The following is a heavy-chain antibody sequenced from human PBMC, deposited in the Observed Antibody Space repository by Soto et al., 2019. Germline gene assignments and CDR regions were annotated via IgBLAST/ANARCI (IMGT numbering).Heavy chain of an antibody. CDR1: GGPISSGGYY. Sequence: SETLSLTCTVSGGPISSGGYYWSWIRQHPGKGLEWIGYIYYSGSTYYNPSLKSRVTISVDTSKNQFSLKLSSVTAADTAVYYCARPSQSTVTTLDYWGQGTLVTVSS. CDR3: ARPSQSTVTTLDY. CDR2: IYYSGST. V-gene: IGHV4-31*03. D-gene: IGHD4-17*01. J-gene: IGHJ4*02.